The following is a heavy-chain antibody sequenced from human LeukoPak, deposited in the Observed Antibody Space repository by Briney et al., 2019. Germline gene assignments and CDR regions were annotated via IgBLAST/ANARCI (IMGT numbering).Heavy chain of an antibody. V-gene: IGHV4-39*07. CDR1: GGPISSNNYY. CDR3: ARPGFGGAFDI. D-gene: IGHD3-16*01. J-gene: IGHJ3*02. CDR2: IYYTGST. Sequence: PSETLSLTCSVSGGPISSNNYYWGWVRQPPGKGLEWIGSIYYTGSTYYNPSLKSRVTISVDRSKNHFSLKLSSVTAADTAVYYCARPGFGGAFDIWGQGTMVTVYS.